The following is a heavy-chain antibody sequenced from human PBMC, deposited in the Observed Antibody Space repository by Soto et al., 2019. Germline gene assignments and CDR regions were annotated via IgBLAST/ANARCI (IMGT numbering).Heavy chain of an antibody. CDR3: AREQQLDKANWFDP. V-gene: IGHV1-8*01. Sequence: ASVKVSCKASGYTFTSYDINWVRQATGQGLEWMGWMNPNSGNTGYAQKFQGRVTMTRNTSISTAYMELSSLRSEDTAVYYCAREQQLDKANWFDPWGQGTPVTVSA. CDR2: MNPNSGNT. CDR1: GYTFTSYD. D-gene: IGHD6-13*01. J-gene: IGHJ5*02.